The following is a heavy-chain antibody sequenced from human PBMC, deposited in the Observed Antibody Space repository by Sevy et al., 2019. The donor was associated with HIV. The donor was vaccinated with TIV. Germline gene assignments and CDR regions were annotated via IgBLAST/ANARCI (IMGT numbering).Heavy chain of an antibody. V-gene: IGHV3-64D*06. Sequence: GGSLRLSRSASGFTFSNYAMHWVRQAPGKGLEYVSGLSSDNAGSTYYADSVNGRFTISRDNSKNTLYLQMSSLRTEDTAVYYCVKDRIETILWSKGDWFDPWGQGTLVTVSS. J-gene: IGHJ5*02. D-gene: IGHD3-9*01. CDR2: LSSDNAGST. CDR1: GFTFSNYA. CDR3: VKDRIETILWSKGDWFDP.